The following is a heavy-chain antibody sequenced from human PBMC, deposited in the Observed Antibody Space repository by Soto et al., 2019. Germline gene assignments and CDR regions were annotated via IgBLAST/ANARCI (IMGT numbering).Heavy chain of an antibody. J-gene: IGHJ6*02. CDR2: TYYRSKWYN. CDR1: GDSVSSNSAA. CDR3: ARGPDCSSTSCYTSYYYYGMDV. V-gene: IGHV6-1*01. D-gene: IGHD2-2*02. Sequence: SQTLSLTCVISGDSVSSNSAAWNWIRQSPSRGLEWLGRTYYRSKWYNDYAVSVKSRITINPDTSKNQFSLQLNSVTPEDTAVYYCARGPDCSSTSCYTSYYYYGMDVWGQGTTVTVSS.